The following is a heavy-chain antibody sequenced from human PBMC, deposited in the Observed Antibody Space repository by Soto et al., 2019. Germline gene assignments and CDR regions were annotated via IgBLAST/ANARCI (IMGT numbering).Heavy chain of an antibody. J-gene: IGHJ4*02. D-gene: IGHD4-17*01. V-gene: IGHV3-66*01. Sequence: EVQLLQSGGGLVQPGGSLRLSCAASGFTVSNNYLSWVRQAPGKGLQWVSLIYSDGGTDYAESVKGRFTISRDNSKNTLYLQMNSLKAEDTAIYYCATRMTTAPYWGQGTLVTVSS. CDR3: ATRMTTAPY. CDR1: GFTVSNNY. CDR2: IYSDGGT.